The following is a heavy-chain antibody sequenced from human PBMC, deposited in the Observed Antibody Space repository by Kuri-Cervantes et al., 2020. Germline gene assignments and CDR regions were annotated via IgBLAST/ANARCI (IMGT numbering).Heavy chain of an antibody. Sequence: ASVKVSCKASGYTFTSYDINWVRQATGQGLEWMGWMNPNSGNTGYAQKFQGRVTMTTDTSTSTAYMELSSLRSEDTAVYYCAGFGDYDEYFQHWGQGTLVTVSS. CDR2: MNPNSGNT. CDR1: GYTFTSYD. D-gene: IGHD4-17*01. V-gene: IGHV1-8*01. J-gene: IGHJ1*01. CDR3: AGFGDYDEYFQH.